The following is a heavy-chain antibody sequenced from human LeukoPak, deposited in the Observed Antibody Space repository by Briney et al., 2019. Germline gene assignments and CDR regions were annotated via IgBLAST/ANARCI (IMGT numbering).Heavy chain of an antibody. CDR3: ASGDSGYSGYDRTYYFDY. D-gene: IGHD5-12*01. CDR1: GGSISSSSYY. V-gene: IGHV4-39*01. J-gene: IGHJ4*02. CDR2: IYYSGST. Sequence: SETLSLTCTVSGGSISSSSYYWGWIRQPPGKGLEWIGSIYYSGSTYYNPSLKSRVTISVDTSKNQFSLKLSSVTAADTAVYYCASGDSGYSGYDRTYYFDYWGQGTLVTVSS.